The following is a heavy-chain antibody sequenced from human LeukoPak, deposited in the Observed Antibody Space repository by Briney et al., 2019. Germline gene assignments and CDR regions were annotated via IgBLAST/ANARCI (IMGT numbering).Heavy chain of an antibody. CDR1: EFSVGSNY. D-gene: IGHD3-10*01. Sequence: GGSLRLSCAASEFSVGSNYMTWVRQAPGKGLEWVSLIYSGGSTYYADSVKGRFTISRDNSKNTLYLQMNSLRAEDTAGYYCAKDSYYGSGAYYYYMDVWGKGTTVTISS. CDR3: AKDSYYGSGAYYYYMDV. J-gene: IGHJ6*03. CDR2: IYSGGST. V-gene: IGHV3-53*01.